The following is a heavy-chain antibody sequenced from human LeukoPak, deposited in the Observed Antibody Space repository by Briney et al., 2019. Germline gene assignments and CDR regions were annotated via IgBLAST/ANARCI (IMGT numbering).Heavy chain of an antibody. Sequence: GGSLRLPCVGSGFTFSDYWMSWVRQAPGKGLEWVANIKQDGSEKDYVDALKGRFTISRDNAKNSLYLQMNSLRAEDTAVYYCARWLELMRNFDWWGQGTLVTVSS. D-gene: IGHD5-24*01. J-gene: IGHJ4*02. CDR1: GFTFSDYW. CDR2: IKQDGSEK. CDR3: ARWLELMRNFDW. V-gene: IGHV3-7*01.